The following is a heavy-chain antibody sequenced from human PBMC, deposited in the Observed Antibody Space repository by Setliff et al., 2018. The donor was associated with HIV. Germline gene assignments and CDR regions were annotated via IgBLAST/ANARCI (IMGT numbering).Heavy chain of an antibody. D-gene: IGHD6-19*01. Sequence: LSLTCAVSGYSISSGYYWGWIRQPPGKGLEWIGSIYHSGSTYYNPSLKSRVTISVDTSKKQFSLKLSSVTAADTAVYYCARQLAVAGYFDYWGQGTLVTVSS. CDR2: IYHSGST. J-gene: IGHJ4*02. V-gene: IGHV4-38-2*01. CDR3: ARQLAVAGYFDY. CDR1: GYSISSGYY.